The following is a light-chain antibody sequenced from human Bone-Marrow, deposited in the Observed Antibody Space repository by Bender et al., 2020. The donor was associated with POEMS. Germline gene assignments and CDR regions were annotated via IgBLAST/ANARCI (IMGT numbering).Light chain of an antibody. CDR2: SNS. J-gene: IGLJ3*02. Sequence: QSVVTQPPSLSEAPRQRVTISCSGSSSNIGNHGVNWYQQLPGEAPKLLIYSNSQRPSGVPDRFSASKSGTSASLAISELQSEDEALYYCSAWDDSLSGWVFGGGTKLTVL. CDR1: SSNIGNHG. CDR3: SAWDDSLSGWV. V-gene: IGLV1-36*01.